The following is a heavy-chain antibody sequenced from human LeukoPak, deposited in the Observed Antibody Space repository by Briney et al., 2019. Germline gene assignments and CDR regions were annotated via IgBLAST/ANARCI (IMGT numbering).Heavy chain of an antibody. Sequence: GGSLRLSCAASGFTFSSYAMHWVRQAPGKGLEWVAVISYDGSNKYYADSVKGRFTISRDNSKNTLYLQMNSLRAEDTAVYYCAKDTDSSGYYLRGFDYWGQGTLVTVSS. J-gene: IGHJ4*02. CDR2: ISYDGSNK. D-gene: IGHD3-22*01. V-gene: IGHV3-30*04. CDR1: GFTFSSYA. CDR3: AKDTDSSGYYLRGFDY.